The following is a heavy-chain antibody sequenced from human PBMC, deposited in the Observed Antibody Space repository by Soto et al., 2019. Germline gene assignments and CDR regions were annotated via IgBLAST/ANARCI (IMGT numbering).Heavy chain of an antibody. V-gene: IGHV1-69*04. CDR1: GGTFSSYT. CDR2: IIPILGIA. D-gene: IGHD2-15*01. J-gene: IGHJ5*02. CDR3: AGEGYCSGGSCHNWFDP. Sequence: GASVKVSCKASGGTFSSYTISWVRQAPGQGLEWMGRIIPILGIANYAQKFQGRVTITADKSTSTAYMELSSLRSEDTAVYYCAGEGYCSGGSCHNWFDPWGQGTLVTVSS.